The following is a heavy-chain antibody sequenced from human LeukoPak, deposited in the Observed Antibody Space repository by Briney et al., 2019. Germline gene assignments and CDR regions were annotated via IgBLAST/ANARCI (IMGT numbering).Heavy chain of an antibody. Sequence: SETLSLTCVVYGGSFSGYYWGWIRQSPGKGLEWIGDINPSGITNYNQSLKSRVTISADTPKNQFSLRLSSVTAADTAVYYCARGSRWSGEKVGYFDRWGQGNLVTVSS. CDR3: ARGSRWSGEKVGYFDR. J-gene: IGHJ4*02. CDR1: GGSFSGYY. CDR2: INPSGIT. D-gene: IGHD3-10*01. V-gene: IGHV4-34*01.